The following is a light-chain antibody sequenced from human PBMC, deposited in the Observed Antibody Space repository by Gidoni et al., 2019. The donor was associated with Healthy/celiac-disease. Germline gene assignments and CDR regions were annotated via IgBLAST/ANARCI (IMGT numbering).Light chain of an antibody. CDR1: SSDVGCYNY. J-gene: IGLJ1*01. V-gene: IGLV2-11*01. CDR2: DVS. CDR3: CSYAGSCPYV. Sequence: QSALTPPRSVSGSPGQSVTISCTGTSSDVGCYNYVSWYQQHPGKAPKLIIYDVSKRPSGVPDRFSGSKSGNTASLTISGLQAEDEADYYCCSYAGSCPYVFGTGTKVTVL.